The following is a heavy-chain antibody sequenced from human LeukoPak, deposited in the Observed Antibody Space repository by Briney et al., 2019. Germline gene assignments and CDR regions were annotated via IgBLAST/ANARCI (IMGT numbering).Heavy chain of an antibody. CDR2: ISYDGSNK. CDR3: AKFPRMAAAGDDAFDI. CDR1: GFTFSSYA. J-gene: IGHJ3*02. V-gene: IGHV3-30-3*02. Sequence: SGGSLRLSCAASGFTFSSYAMHWVRQAPGKGLEWVAVISYDGSNKYYADSVKGRFTISRDNSKNTLYLQMNSLRAEDTAVYYCAKFPRMAAAGDDAFDIWGQGTMVTVSS. D-gene: IGHD6-13*01.